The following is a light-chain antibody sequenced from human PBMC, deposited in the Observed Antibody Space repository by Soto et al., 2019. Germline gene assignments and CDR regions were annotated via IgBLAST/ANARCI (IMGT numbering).Light chain of an antibody. V-gene: IGKV3-11*01. CDR1: QSVSRY. CDR2: DAS. CDR3: QQRSTWPYT. Sequence: EIVLTQSPATLSLSPGERATLSCRASQSVSRYVAWYQQKPGQAPRLLIFDASTRATGIPARFSGSGSGKDFTLTISSLEPEDFAVYYCQQRSTWPYTFGQGTKVDIK. J-gene: IGKJ2*01.